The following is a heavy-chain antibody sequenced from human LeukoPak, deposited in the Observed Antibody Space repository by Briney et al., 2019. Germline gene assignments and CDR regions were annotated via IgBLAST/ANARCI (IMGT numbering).Heavy chain of an antibody. V-gene: IGHV3-7*03. CDR1: GLTLSSYW. J-gene: IGHJ3*02. CDR2: IKQDGSEK. D-gene: IGHD3-22*01. Sequence: GGSLRLSCAASGLTLSSYWMSWVRKAPGKGLEWVANIKQDGSEKYYVDSVKGRFTISRDNAKNSLYLQMNSLRAEDTAVYYCARATYDSSDLDIWGQGTMVTVSS. CDR3: ARATYDSSDLDI.